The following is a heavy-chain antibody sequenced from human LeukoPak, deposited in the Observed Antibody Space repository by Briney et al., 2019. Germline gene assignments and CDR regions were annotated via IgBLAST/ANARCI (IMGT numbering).Heavy chain of an antibody. CDR1: GGSISSSSYF. J-gene: IGHJ4*02. V-gene: IGHV4-39*01. Sequence: PSETLSLTCTVPGGSISSSSYFWGWIRQPPGKGLEWIGSIFYSGSTYYNPSLNSRVTISIDTSKNQFSLRLSSVTAADTAVYYCARQMNTVTADYRGQGTLVTVSS. CDR3: ARQMNTVTADY. CDR2: IFYSGST. D-gene: IGHD4-17*01.